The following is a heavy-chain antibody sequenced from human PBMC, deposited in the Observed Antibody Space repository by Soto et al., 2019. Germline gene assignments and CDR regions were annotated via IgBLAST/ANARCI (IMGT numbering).Heavy chain of an antibody. D-gene: IGHD3-10*01. CDR2: IIPIFGTA. CDR1: GGTFSSYA. Sequence: RASVKLSCKASGGTFSSYAISWVRQAPGQGLEWMGGIIPIFGTANYAQKFQGRVTITADKSTSTAYMELSSLRSEDTAVYYCAERFGELKAPVDWGQRTLVTVYS. CDR3: AERFGELKAPVD. J-gene: IGHJ4*02. V-gene: IGHV1-69*06.